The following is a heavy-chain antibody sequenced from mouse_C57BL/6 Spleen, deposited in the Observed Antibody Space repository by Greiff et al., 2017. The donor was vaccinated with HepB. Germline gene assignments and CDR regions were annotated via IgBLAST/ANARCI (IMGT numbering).Heavy chain of an antibody. CDR2: IDPETGGT. D-gene: IGHD2-4*01. J-gene: IGHJ2*01. CDR3: TPYDYDGALDY. CDR1: GYTFTDYE. V-gene: IGHV1-15*01. Sequence: VHLVESGAELVRPGASVTLSCKASGYTFTDYEMHWVKQTPVHGLEWIGAIDPETGGTAYNQKFKGKAILTADKSSSTAYMELRSLTSEDSAVYYCTPYDYDGALDYWGQGTTLTVSS.